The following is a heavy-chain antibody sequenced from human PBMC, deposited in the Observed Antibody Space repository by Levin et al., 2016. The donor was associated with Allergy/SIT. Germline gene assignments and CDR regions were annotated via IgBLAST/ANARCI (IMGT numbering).Heavy chain of an antibody. D-gene: IGHD3-22*01. Sequence: GESLKISCAASGFTFNNYAMNWVRQAPGKGLEWVSHISSSGNTIYYADSVKGRFTISRDNAKNSLSLQMNSLRAEDTAVYYCARDKYDTSGYYYPLEYWGQGTLVTVSS. J-gene: IGHJ4*02. CDR2: ISSSGNTI. V-gene: IGHV3-48*03. CDR3: ARDKYDTSGYYYPLEY. CDR1: GFTFNNYA.